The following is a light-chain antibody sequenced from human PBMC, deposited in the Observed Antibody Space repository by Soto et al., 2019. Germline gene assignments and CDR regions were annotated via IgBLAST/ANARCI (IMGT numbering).Light chain of an antibody. CDR3: QQTFSDPPT. V-gene: IGKV1-39*01. CDR1: QSVATY. CDR2: AAS. J-gene: IGKJ4*01. Sequence: DLQMTQSPSSLSASVGDSVTITCRASQSVATYLNWYQQKSGRAPKLLICAASTLQSGVPSRFSGSGSGVDFTLNVSNLQPGDFATYYCQQTFSDPPTFGGGTKVELK.